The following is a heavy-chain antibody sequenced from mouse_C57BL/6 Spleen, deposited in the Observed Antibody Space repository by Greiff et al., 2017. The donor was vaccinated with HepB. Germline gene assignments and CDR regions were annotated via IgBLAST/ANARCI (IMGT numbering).Heavy chain of an antibody. V-gene: IGHV1-26*01. Sequence: VQLQQSGPELVKPGASVKISCKASGYTFTDYYMNWVKQSHGKSLEWIGDINPNNGGTSYNQKFKGKATLTVDKSSSTAYMELRSLTSEDSAVYYCAREGWSDYWGQGTTLTVSS. CDR3: AREGWSDY. D-gene: IGHD1-1*02. CDR2: INPNNGGT. J-gene: IGHJ2*01. CDR1: GYTFTDYY.